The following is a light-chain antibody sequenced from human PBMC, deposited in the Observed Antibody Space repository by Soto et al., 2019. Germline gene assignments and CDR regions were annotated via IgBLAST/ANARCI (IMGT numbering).Light chain of an antibody. Sequence: EIVLTQSPGTLSLSPGERATLSCRASQSVSSNYLAWYQQKPGQAPRLPIYGASSRATGIRDRVSGSGSGADFTLTISRLEPEDLAVYYCQQYGSSPFAFGQGTKLEIK. J-gene: IGKJ2*01. CDR3: QQYGSSPFA. CDR1: QSVSSNY. V-gene: IGKV3-20*01. CDR2: GAS.